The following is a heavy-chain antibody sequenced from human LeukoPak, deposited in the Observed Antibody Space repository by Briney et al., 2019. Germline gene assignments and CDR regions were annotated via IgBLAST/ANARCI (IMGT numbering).Heavy chain of an antibody. V-gene: IGHV4-4*07. Sequence: TSETLSLTCTVSGDSISSYYWSWIRQPAGKGLEWVGRIYNSETTNYNPSLKGRVTMSVDTTSNQIPLKLTSVTAADTAVFYCARLYYYGWGMFSAFDIWGQGTVVTVSS. CDR1: GDSISSYY. J-gene: IGHJ3*02. CDR3: ARLYYYGWGMFSAFDI. D-gene: IGHD3-10*01. CDR2: IYNSETT.